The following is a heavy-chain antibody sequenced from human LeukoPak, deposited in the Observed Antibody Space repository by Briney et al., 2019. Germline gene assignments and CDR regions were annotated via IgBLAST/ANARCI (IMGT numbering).Heavy chain of an antibody. D-gene: IGHD5-18*01. CDR1: GFTFSSYW. V-gene: IGHV3-74*01. CDR2: INSDGSST. J-gene: IGHJ3*02. Sequence: GGSLRLSCAASGFTFSSYWMHWVRQAPGKGLVWVSRINSDGSSTSYADSVKGRFTISRDNSKNTLYLQMNSLRAEDTAVYYCAKKLWSYGPHDAFDIWGQGTMVTVSS. CDR3: AKKLWSYGPHDAFDI.